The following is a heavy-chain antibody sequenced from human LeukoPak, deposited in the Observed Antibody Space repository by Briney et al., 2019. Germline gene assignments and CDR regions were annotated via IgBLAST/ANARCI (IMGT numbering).Heavy chain of an antibody. V-gene: IGHV3-30*18. CDR1: EFTFSSYG. Sequence: GGSLRLSCAASEFTFSSYGMHWVRQAPGKGLEWVAVISYDGSNQYYADTVKGRFTISRDNSKNTLYLQRNSLRAEDTAVYYCAKDRLGALYYYDSSGYYRFDYWGQGTLVTVSS. CDR3: AKDRLGALYYYDSSGYYRFDY. D-gene: IGHD3-22*01. J-gene: IGHJ4*01. CDR2: ISYDGSNQ.